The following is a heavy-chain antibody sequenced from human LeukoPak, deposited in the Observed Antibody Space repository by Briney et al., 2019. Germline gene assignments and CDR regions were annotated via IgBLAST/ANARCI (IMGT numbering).Heavy chain of an antibody. Sequence: QAGGSLRLSCAASGFTVSSNYMSWVRQAPGKGLEWVSVIYSGGNTYYADSVKGRFTISRDNSKNTLYLQMNSLRAEDTAVYYCARERTFSGSYCSTDAFDIWGQGTMVTVSS. CDR1: GFTVSSNY. CDR3: ARERTFSGSYCSTDAFDI. D-gene: IGHD1-26*01. J-gene: IGHJ3*02. V-gene: IGHV3-53*01. CDR2: IYSGGNT.